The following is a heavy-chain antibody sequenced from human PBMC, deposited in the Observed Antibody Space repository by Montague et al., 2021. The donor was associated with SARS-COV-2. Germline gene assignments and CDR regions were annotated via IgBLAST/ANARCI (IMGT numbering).Heavy chain of an antibody. V-gene: IGHV4-39*02. CDR3: ARLKRYFDSSGSPSAFDF. D-gene: IGHD3-22*01. CDR2: IYYTGNT. J-gene: IGHJ3*01. CDR1: GGSITNNTDY. Sequence: SETLSLTCTVSGGSITNNTDYWAWIRQPPGKGLEWIGSIYYTGNTYYXPSLKSRVTISVVTSKNHFTLKLSSVTAAETAVYYCARLKRYFDSSGSPSAFDFWGQGTKVTVSS.